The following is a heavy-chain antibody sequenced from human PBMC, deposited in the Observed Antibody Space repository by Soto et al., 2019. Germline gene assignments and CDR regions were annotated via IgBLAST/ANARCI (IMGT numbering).Heavy chain of an antibody. Sequence: PGGALRLSWAGSGFTFSSYSMNWVRQAPGKGLEWVSSISSSSSYIYYADSVKGRFTISRDNAKNSLYLQMNSLRAEDTAVYYCAIVSEDSSGWRDLLDPSGRGTLVAVSS. J-gene: IGHJ5*02. CDR3: AIVSEDSSGWRDLLDP. V-gene: IGHV3-21*01. CDR2: ISSSSSYI. D-gene: IGHD6-19*01. CDR1: GFTFSSYS.